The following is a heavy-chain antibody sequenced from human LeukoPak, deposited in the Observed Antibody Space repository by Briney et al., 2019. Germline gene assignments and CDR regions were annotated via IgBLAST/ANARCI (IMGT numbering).Heavy chain of an antibody. Sequence: ASVKVSCKASGGTFSSYAISWVRQAPGQGLEWMGRIIPILGIANYAQKFQGRVTITADKSTSTAYMELSSLRSEDTAVYYCARSEVVPAAFFDYWGQGTLVTVSS. J-gene: IGHJ4*02. V-gene: IGHV1-69*04. CDR2: IIPILGIA. CDR3: ARSEVVPAAFFDY. D-gene: IGHD2-2*01. CDR1: GGTFSSYA.